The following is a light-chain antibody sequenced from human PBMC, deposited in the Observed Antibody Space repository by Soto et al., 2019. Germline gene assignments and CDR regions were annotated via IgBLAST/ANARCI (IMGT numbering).Light chain of an antibody. CDR2: DVG. Sequence: QSALTQPASVSGSPGQSITISCTGTSSDVGDFNYVSWYQQHPGKAPKLMIYDVGNRPSGVSIRFSGSKSGSTASLTFSGLQAEDEADYYCSSFSSSTTRVFGTGTKVTVL. CDR1: SSDVGDFNY. CDR3: SSFSSSTTRV. J-gene: IGLJ1*01. V-gene: IGLV2-14*01.